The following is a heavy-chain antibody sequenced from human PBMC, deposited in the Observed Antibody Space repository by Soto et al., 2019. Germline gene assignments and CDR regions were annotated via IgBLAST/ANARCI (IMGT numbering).Heavy chain of an antibody. J-gene: IGHJ6*02. CDR1: GFTFSSYA. CDR2: ISGSGGST. CDR3: AKIRTGGYHYGMDV. V-gene: IGHV3-23*01. D-gene: IGHD2-15*01. Sequence: EVQLLESGGGLVQPGGSLRLSCAASGFTFSSYAMSWVRQAPGKGLEWVSAISGSGGSTYYADSVKGRFTISRDNSKKTLYLQMNSLRAEDTAVYYCAKIRTGGYHYGMDVWGQGTTVTVSS.